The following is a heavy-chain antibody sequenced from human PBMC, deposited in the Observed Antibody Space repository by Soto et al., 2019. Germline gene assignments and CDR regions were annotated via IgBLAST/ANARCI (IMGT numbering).Heavy chain of an antibody. V-gene: IGHV1-18*01. CDR2: ISAHNGDT. J-gene: IGHJ4*02. D-gene: IGHD3-22*01. Sequence: ASVKVSCKASGYTFTSYDINWVRQATGQGLECVGWISAHNGDTHYSQKFQGRVTLTTDTSTNTGYMELRSLTSDDTAVYFCATEPIYYNDGSGYYPLGHWGQGTLVTVSS. CDR3: ATEPIYYNDGSGYYPLGH. CDR1: GYTFTSYD.